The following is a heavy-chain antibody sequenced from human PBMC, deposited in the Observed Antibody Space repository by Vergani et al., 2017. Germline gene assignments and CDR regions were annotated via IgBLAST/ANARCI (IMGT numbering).Heavy chain of an antibody. V-gene: IGHV3-30*02. Sequence: QVQLVESGGGVVQPGGSLRLSCAASGLTFSTCGMHWVRQAPGKGLEWVAFIRFDGSNKYYGDSVNGRFIISRDNSKNTVDLRMNSLRTDDTAIYYCAKDRPTNMFRGAYGMDVCGQGTTVTVSS. J-gene: IGHJ6*02. CDR2: IRFDGSNK. CDR3: AKDRPTNMFRGAYGMDV. D-gene: IGHD3-10*01. CDR1: GLTFSTCG.